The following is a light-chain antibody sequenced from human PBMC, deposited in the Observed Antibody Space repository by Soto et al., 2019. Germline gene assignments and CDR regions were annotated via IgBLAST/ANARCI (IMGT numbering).Light chain of an antibody. V-gene: IGLV2-14*01. CDR1: SSDIGGYKY. CDR3: TSYSRYRVLV. CDR2: EVS. J-gene: IGLJ3*02. Sequence: QSVLTQPASVSGSLGQSITISCTGTSSDIGGYKYVSWYQQHPGKAPKLIIFEVSNRPSGVSDRFSGSNSGNTASLTIFGLQAEDEADYYCTSYSRYRVLVFGGGTKLAVL.